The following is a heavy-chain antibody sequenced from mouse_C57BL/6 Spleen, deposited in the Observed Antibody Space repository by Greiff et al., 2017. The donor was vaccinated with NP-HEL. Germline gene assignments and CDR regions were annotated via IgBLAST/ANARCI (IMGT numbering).Heavy chain of an antibody. J-gene: IGHJ2*01. CDR1: GYTFTDYE. CDR3: TRVGYGNPFDY. CDR2: IDPETGGT. V-gene: IGHV1-15*01. Sequence: QVQLKESGAELVRPGASVTLSCKASGYTFTDYEMHWVKQTPVHGLEWIGAIDPETGGTAYNQKFKGKAILTADKSSSTAYMELRSLTSEDSAVYYCTRVGYGNPFDYWGQGTTLTVSS. D-gene: IGHD2-1*01.